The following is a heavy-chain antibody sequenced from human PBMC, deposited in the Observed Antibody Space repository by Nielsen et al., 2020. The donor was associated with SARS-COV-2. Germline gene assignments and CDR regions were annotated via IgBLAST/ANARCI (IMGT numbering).Heavy chain of an antibody. D-gene: IGHD3/OR15-3a*01. CDR3: ARSADYYFDY. Sequence: SETLSLTCTVSGGSISSSSYYWGWIRQPPGKGLEWIGSIYYSGSTYYNPTLKSRLTMSIDTSKDQFSLKLSSVTAADTAVYYCARSADYYFDYWGQGTLVTVSS. CDR2: IYYSGST. V-gene: IGHV4-39*07. CDR1: GGSISSSSYY. J-gene: IGHJ4*02.